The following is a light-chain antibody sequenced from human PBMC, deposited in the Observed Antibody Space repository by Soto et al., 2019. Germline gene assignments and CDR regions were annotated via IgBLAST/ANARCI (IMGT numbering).Light chain of an antibody. CDR3: QQYDNLPLT. CDR1: QDISNY. CDR2: DAS. Sequence: DIQMTQSPSSLSASVGDRVTITCQASQDISNYLNWYKQKPGKAPKLLIYDASNLETGVTSRFSVSGSGTDFNFTISSLQPEDIATYYGQQYDNLPLTFGGGTKVEIK. V-gene: IGKV1-33*01. J-gene: IGKJ4*01.